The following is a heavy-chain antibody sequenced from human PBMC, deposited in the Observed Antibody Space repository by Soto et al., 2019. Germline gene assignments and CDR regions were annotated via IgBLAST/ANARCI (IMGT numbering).Heavy chain of an antibody. CDR2: IYYSGST. Sequence: QVQLQESGPGLVKPSDTLSLTCAVSGYSISSSNWWGWIRQPPGKGLEWIGYIYYSGSTYYNPSLKSRVTMSVDTAKNQFSLKLSSVTAVDTSVYYRARTYDDFWSGQPYYMDVWGKGTTVTVSS. D-gene: IGHD3-3*01. J-gene: IGHJ6*03. CDR1: GYSISSSNW. CDR3: ARTYDDFWSGQPYYMDV. V-gene: IGHV4-28*01.